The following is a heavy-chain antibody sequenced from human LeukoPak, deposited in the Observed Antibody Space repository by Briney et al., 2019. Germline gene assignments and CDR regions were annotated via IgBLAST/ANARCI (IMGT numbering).Heavy chain of an antibody. CDR1: GFTFSSYS. Sequence: GGSLRLSCAASGFTFSSYSMNWVRQAPGKGLEWVSSISSSSSYIYYADSVKGRFTISRDNAKNSLYLQINSLRAEDTAVYYCAKCFWFVGATTQCLYFDYWGQGTLVTVSS. J-gene: IGHJ4*02. CDR3: AKCFWFVGATTQCLYFDY. D-gene: IGHD1-26*01. CDR2: ISSSSSYI. V-gene: IGHV3-21*04.